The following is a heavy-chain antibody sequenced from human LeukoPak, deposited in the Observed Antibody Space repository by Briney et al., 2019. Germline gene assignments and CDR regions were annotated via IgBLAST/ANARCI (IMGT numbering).Heavy chain of an antibody. Sequence: GASVKVSCKASGYTFTGYYMHWVRQAPGQGLEWMGWINPNSGGTNYAQKFQGRVTMTRDTSISTAYMELSRLRSDDTAVYYCASTSVYYYDSSGYFDWGQGTLVTVSS. V-gene: IGHV1-2*02. CDR1: GYTFTGYY. D-gene: IGHD3-22*01. CDR3: ASTSVYYYDSSGYFD. CDR2: INPNSGGT. J-gene: IGHJ4*02.